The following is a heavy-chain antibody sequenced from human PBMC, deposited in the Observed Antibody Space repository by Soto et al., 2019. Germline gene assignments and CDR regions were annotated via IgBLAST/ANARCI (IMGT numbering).Heavy chain of an antibody. J-gene: IGHJ6*02. D-gene: IGHD3-22*01. CDR3: ARDTQSVVALNPHYYYGMDV. CDR1: GGSISSGGYY. CDR2: IYYSGST. V-gene: IGHV4-31*03. Sequence: PSETLSLTCTVSGGSISSGGYYWSWIRQHPGKGLEWIGYIYYSGSTYYNPSLKSRVTISVDTSKNQFSLKLSSVTAADTAVYYCARDTQSVVALNPHYYYGMDVWGQGTTVTVSS.